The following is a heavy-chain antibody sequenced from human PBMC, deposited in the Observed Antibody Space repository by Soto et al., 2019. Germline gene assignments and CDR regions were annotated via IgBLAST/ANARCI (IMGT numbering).Heavy chain of an antibody. J-gene: IGHJ4*02. CDR3: ARDPGLGYCGGASRPYFFDY. CDR1: GFTFYTYS. V-gene: IGHV3-21*01. Sequence: GGSLRLSCAASGFTFYTYSMNWVRQTPGRGLEWVSSISSDNTYIYYGDSVKGRFTVSRDNGKNSLYLQMNSLRAEDTAIYYCARDPGLGYCGGASRPYFFDYWGQGTLVTVSS. CDR2: ISSDNTYI. D-gene: IGHD2-21*01.